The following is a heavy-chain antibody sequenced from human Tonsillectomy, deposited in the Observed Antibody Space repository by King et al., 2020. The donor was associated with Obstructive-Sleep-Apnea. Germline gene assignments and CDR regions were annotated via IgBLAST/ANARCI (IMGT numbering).Heavy chain of an antibody. D-gene: IGHD3-10*01. V-gene: IGHV3-30*02. J-gene: IGHJ4*02. CDR1: GFTFSSFG. Sequence: VQLVESGGGVVQPGGSLRLSCAASGFTFSSFGMHWVRQTPGKGLEGVACIRSEGSYDYCADSVKGRFTISRENSKNMLYLQMNSLRVEDTAVYYCAKDGIPYYYGNGYDFEYWGQGTLVTVSS. CDR2: IRSEGSYD. CDR3: AKDGIPYYYGNGYDFEY.